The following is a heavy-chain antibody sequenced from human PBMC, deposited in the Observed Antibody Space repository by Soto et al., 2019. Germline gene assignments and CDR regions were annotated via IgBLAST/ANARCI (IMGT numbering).Heavy chain of an antibody. CDR1: GFTVSSNY. CDR3: ATCSGGRCYWFDY. CDR2: LYSGGTT. V-gene: IGHV3-53*01. Sequence: PGGSLRLSCAASGFTVSSNYMTWVRQAPGKGLEWVSLLYSGGTTAYADSVKGRFTISRDSSKNTLFLQMNSLRAEDTAVYYCATCSGGRCYWFDYWGQGTLVTVAS. J-gene: IGHJ4*02. D-gene: IGHD2-15*01.